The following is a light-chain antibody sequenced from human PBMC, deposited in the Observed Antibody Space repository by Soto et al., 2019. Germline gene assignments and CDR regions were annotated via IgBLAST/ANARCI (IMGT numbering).Light chain of an antibody. CDR1: SSDVGTYNL. J-gene: IGLJ1*01. CDR2: EVS. Sequence: QSVLTQPASVPGSPRQSITISCTGASSDVGTYNLVSWYQQHPGKAPKLMIYEVSKRPSGVSNRFSGSKSGNTASLTISGLQAEDEADYYCCSYAGSNTLYVFGTGTKVTVL. CDR3: CSYAGSNTLYV. V-gene: IGLV2-23*02.